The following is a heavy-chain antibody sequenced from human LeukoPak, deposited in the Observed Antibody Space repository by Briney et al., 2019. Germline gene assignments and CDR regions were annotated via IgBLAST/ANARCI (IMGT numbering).Heavy chain of an antibody. CDR1: GGSISSYY. Sequence: SETLSLTCTVSGGSISSYYWSWIRQPPGKGLEWIGYIYYSGSTNYNPSLKSRVTISVDTSKNQFSLKLSSVTAADTAVYYCARDRRYYDTSGTVYYNAMDVWGQGTTVTVSS. CDR3: ARDRRYYDTSGTVYYNAMDV. CDR2: IYYSGST. J-gene: IGHJ6*02. D-gene: IGHD3-22*01. V-gene: IGHV4-59*01.